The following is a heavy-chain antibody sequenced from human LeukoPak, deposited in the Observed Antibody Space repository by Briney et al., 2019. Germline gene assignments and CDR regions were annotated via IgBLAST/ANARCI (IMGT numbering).Heavy chain of an antibody. J-gene: IGHJ4*02. D-gene: IGHD4-17*01. CDR3: ARGLNRNDYGDYGY. CDR1: GDSISGFY. CDR2: IYYSGIT. V-gene: IGHV4-59*01. Sequence: PSGTLSLTCTVSGDSISGFYWSWIRQPPGKGLEWIGYIYYSGITNYNPSLKSRVTISVDTSKSQFSLKLSSVTAADTAVYYCARGLNRNDYGDYGYWGQGTLVTVSS.